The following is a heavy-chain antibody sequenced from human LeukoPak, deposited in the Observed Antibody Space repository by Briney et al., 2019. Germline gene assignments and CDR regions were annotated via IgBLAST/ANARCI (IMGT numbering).Heavy chain of an antibody. Sequence: PSETLSLTCAVYGGSFSGYYWSWIRQPPGKGLEWIGEINHSGSTNYNPSLKSRVTISVDTSKNQFSLKLSPVTAADTAVYYCARSDGGYQKIVGYAFDIWGQGTMVTVSS. J-gene: IGHJ3*02. CDR1: GGSFSGYY. D-gene: IGHD4-17*01. CDR3: ARSDGGYQKIVGYAFDI. CDR2: INHSGST. V-gene: IGHV4-34*01.